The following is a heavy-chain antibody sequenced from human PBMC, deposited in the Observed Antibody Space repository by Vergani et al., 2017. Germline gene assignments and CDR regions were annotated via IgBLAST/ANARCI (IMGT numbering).Heavy chain of an antibody. V-gene: IGHV3-7*01. J-gene: IGHJ3*01. Sequence: EVQLVESGGGLVQPGGSLRLSCVSSGFTFSSYWMSWVRQAPGKGPEWVANIEQDGFEKYYLGSVKGRFTISRDNAKNYLYVPMKSLRVEESAVYYCAGVRTYYCDSNAKAVLDGFDLWGHGTMVIVSS. D-gene: IGHD3-22*01. CDR3: AGVRTYYCDSNAKAVLDGFDL. CDR1: GFTFSSYW. CDR2: IEQDGFEK.